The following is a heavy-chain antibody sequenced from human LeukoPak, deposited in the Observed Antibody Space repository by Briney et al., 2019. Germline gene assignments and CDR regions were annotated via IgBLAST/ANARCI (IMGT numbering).Heavy chain of an antibody. CDR3: ARRNYYGSGSYVT. V-gene: IGHV4-34*01. D-gene: IGHD3-10*01. CDR1: GGSFSGYY. J-gene: IGHJ5*02. Sequence: SETLSLTCAVYGGSFSGYYWSWIRQPPGKGLEWIGEINHSGSTNYNPSLKSRVTISVDTSKNQFSLKLSSVTAADTAVYYCARRNYYGSGSYVTWGQGTLVTVSS. CDR2: INHSGST.